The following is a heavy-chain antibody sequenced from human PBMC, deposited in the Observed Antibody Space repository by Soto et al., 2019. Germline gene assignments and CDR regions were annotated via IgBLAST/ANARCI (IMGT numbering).Heavy chain of an antibody. J-gene: IGHJ4*02. Sequence: QVKLVESGGGVVQPGRSLRLSCAASGFNVSAYTMHWVRQAPGKGLEWVAVISSDGNHKYYTDSVKGRFTISRDTSTNTLYLQTTSPRAEDTAVYYCAGWGQPRFDYWGQGTLVTVSS. CDR3: AGWGQPRFDY. CDR2: ISSDGNHK. V-gene: IGHV3-30-3*01. CDR1: GFNVSAYT. D-gene: IGHD3-16*01.